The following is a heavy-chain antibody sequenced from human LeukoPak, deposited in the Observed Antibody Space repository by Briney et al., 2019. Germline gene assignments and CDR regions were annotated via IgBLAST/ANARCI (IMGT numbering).Heavy chain of an antibody. D-gene: IGHD6-19*01. CDR3: AGDPHPMRRLDNYFDY. CDR2: INPNSGGT. Sequence: ASVKVSCKASGYTFTGYYMHWVRQAPGQGLEWMGWINPNSGGTNYAQKFQGRVTMTRDTSISTAYMELSRLRSDNTAVYYCAGDPHPMRRLDNYFDYWGQGTLVTVSS. CDR1: GYTFTGYY. V-gene: IGHV1-2*02. J-gene: IGHJ4*02.